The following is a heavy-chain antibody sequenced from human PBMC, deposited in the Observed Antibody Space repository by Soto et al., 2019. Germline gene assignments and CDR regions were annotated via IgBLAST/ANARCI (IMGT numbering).Heavy chain of an antibody. J-gene: IGHJ5*02. CDR1: GYTFSDHG. Sequence: QLQLVQSGAEGKKPGASVRVSCKASGYTFSDHGFSWVRQGPGQGLEWLGWISAYNGATDYAQKFQGRVTLTTDTSTSTAYMELRSLRSDDTAVYYCAKDRPRLTQQFNGVSWGQGTLVTVSS. D-gene: IGHD2-8*01. V-gene: IGHV1-18*01. CDR3: AKDRPRLTQQFNGVS. CDR2: ISAYNGAT.